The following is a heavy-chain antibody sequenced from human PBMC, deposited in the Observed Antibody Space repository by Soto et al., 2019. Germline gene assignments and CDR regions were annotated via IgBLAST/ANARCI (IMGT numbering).Heavy chain of an antibody. V-gene: IGHV4-4*02. CDR1: GGSISSSNW. D-gene: IGHD6-13*01. J-gene: IGHJ4*02. CDR3: ARARRHTRAAGTFFAY. CDR2: IYHSGST. Sequence: SETLSLTCAVSGGSISSSNWWSWVRQPPGKGLEWIGEIYHSGSTNYNPSLKSRVTISVDKSKNQFSLKLSSVTAADTAVYYCARARRHTRAAGTFFAYWGQGTLVTVSS.